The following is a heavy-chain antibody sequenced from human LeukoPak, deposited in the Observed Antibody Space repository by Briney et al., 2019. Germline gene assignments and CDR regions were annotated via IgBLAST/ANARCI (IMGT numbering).Heavy chain of an antibody. J-gene: IGHJ4*02. D-gene: IGHD3-3*01. CDR2: ISAYNGNT. CDR1: GYTFTSYG. CDR3: ARAILLKRITIFGVAPSLAYYFDY. Sequence: ASVKVSCKASGYTFTSYGISWVRQAPGQGLEWMGWISAYNGNTNYAQKLQGRVTMTTDTSTSTAYMELRSLRSEDTAVYYCARAILLKRITIFGVAPSLAYYFDYWGQGTLVTVSS. V-gene: IGHV1-18*01.